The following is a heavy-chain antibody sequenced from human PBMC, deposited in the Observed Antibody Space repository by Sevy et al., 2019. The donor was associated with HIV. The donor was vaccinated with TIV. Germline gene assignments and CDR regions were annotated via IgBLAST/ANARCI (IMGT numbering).Heavy chain of an antibody. D-gene: IGHD2-21*01. CDR2: ISYDGNNK. CDR3: ARDAAEGPYGDTFFSNWFDA. Sequence: GGSLILSCAASGFTFSNYPMYWVRQAPGKGLEWVATISYDGNNKYYADSVKGQFTISRDNSKNTLYLQMNTVRAEDTALYYCARDAAEGPYGDTFFSNWFDAWGQGTLVTVSS. V-gene: IGHV3-30*04. J-gene: IGHJ5*02. CDR1: GFTFSNYP.